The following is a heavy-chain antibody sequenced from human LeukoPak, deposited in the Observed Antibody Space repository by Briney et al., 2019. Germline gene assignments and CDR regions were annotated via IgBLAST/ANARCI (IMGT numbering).Heavy chain of an antibody. D-gene: IGHD3-22*01. J-gene: IGHJ4*02. CDR2: IYYSGST. CDR3: ARGYDSSGYLG. V-gene: IGHV4-39*01. CDR1: GGSISSSSFY. Sequence: SETLSLTCTVSGGSISSSSFYWGWIRPPPGKGLEWIGSIYYSGSTYYNPSLKSRVTISVDTSKNQFALKLSSVTAADTAVYYCARGYDSSGYLGWGQGTLVTVSS.